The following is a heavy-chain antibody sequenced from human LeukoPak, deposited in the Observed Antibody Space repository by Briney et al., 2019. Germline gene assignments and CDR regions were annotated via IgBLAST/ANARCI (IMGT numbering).Heavy chain of an antibody. CDR1: GFTFDDYG. V-gene: IGHV3-9*01. CDR3: AKVDGYNSGWYDS. D-gene: IGHD6-19*01. CDR2: ISWNSGNI. Sequence: GGSLRLSCAASGFTFDDYGMHWVRQPPGKGLEWVSGISWNSGNIGYADSVKGRFTISRDNAKNSLYLQMDIPKPEDTAFYYCAKVDGYNSGWYDSWGQGTLVTVSS. J-gene: IGHJ5*01.